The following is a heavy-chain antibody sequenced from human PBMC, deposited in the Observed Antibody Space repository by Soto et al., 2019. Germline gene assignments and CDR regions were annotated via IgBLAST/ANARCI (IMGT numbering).Heavy chain of an antibody. D-gene: IGHD3-10*01. CDR1: GFSFSSYA. Sequence: GGSLRLSCAASGFSFSSYAMNCARKAPGKGLEWVSAISGSGGSTYYADSVKGRFTISRDNSKNTLYLQMNSLRAEDTAVYYCAKTRGSPYFFDYWGQGTLVTVSS. J-gene: IGHJ4*02. CDR3: AKTRGSPYFFDY. CDR2: ISGSGGST. V-gene: IGHV3-23*01.